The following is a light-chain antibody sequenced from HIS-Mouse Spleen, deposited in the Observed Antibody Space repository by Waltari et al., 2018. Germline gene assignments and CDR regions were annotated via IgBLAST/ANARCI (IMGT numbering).Light chain of an antibody. V-gene: IGLV2-23*03. Sequence: QSALTQPASVSGSPGQSITISCTGTSSDVGSYNLVSWYQQHPGKAPKLMLYEGSKRPSGVSNRFSGSKSGNTASLTISGLQAEDEADYYCCSYAGSSTFLFGGGTKLTVL. CDR3: CSYAGSSTFL. J-gene: IGLJ2*01. CDR1: SSDVGSYNL. CDR2: EGS.